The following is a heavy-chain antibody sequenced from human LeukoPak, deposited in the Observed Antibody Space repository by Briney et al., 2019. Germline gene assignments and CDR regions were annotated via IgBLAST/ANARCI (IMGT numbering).Heavy chain of an antibody. Sequence: GGSLRLSCAASGFTFSDYYMSWIRQAPGKGLEWVSYISSSGSTIYYADSVKGRFTISRDNAKNSLYLQMNSLRAEDTAVYYCAGVPRIRLGELSASTDYYYYYGMDVWGQGTTVTVSS. CDR2: ISSSGSTI. V-gene: IGHV3-11*01. D-gene: IGHD3-16*02. CDR1: GFTFSDYY. J-gene: IGHJ6*02. CDR3: AGVPRIRLGELSASTDYYYYYGMDV.